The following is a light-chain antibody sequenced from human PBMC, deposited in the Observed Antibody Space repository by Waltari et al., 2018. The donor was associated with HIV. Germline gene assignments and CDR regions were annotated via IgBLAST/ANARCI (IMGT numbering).Light chain of an antibody. J-gene: IGLJ3*02. CDR1: SSDVGGSED. V-gene: IGLV2-8*01. Sequence: QSALTQPPSASGSPGKSVTISCHGTSSDVGGSEDVSWYQQHQGQAPKLRVYEGNKRPSVVHCRFSHSTSANSASLTVSGLTADDEADYYCNSYAGSNNWVFGGGTKLTVL. CDR3: NSYAGSNNWV. CDR2: EGN.